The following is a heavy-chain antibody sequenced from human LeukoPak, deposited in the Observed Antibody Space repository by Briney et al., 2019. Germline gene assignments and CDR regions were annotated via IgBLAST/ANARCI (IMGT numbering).Heavy chain of an antibody. D-gene: IGHD6-19*01. J-gene: IGHJ4*02. CDR2: IYTSGST. V-gene: IGHV4-4*07. CDR3: ARDLSSGWAFDY. CDR1: GGSISSYY. Sequence: TSETLSLTCTVSGGSISSYYWSWIRQPAGKGLEWIGRIYTSGSTNYNPSLKSRVTMSVDTSKNQFSLKLSSVTAADMAVYYCARDLSSGWAFDYWGQGTLVTVSS.